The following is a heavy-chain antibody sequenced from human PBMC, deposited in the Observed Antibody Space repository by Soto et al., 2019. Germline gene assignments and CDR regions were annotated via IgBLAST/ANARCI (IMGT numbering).Heavy chain of an antibody. Sequence: QVQLQESGPGLVKPSGTLSLICAVSDGSISSGHWWSWVRQPPGKGLEWIGEILHSGSTSYNPSLQSRVTMSVDKSKHQFSLNLISVDAADTAVYYSARNGAYSMDCWGQGTLVTVSS. V-gene: IGHV4-4*02. CDR2: ILHSGST. D-gene: IGHD6-13*01. CDR3: ARNGAYSMDC. CDR1: DGSISSGHW. J-gene: IGHJ4*02.